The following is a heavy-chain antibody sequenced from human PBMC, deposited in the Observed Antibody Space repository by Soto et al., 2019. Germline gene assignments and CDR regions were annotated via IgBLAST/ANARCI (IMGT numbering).Heavy chain of an antibody. CDR3: AKEEWLGESRGPNY. Sequence: EVQLVESGGGLVKPGGSLRLSCAASGFTFSSYSMNWVRQAPGKGLEWVSSISSIGGTTYYTDSVKGRFTISRDNSKNTLYLQMNSLRVEDTAIYYCAKEEWLGESRGPNYWGQGTLVTVSS. CDR1: GFTFSSYS. J-gene: IGHJ4*02. V-gene: IGHV3-23*04. CDR2: ISSIGGTT. D-gene: IGHD3-10*01.